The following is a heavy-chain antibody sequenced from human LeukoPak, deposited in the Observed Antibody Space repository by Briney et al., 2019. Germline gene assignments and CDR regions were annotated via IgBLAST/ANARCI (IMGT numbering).Heavy chain of an antibody. CDR1: GFTFSSYG. D-gene: IGHD5-12*01. V-gene: IGHV3-23*01. CDR2: ISGSGSST. J-gene: IGHJ4*02. Sequence: PGGSLRLSCAASGFTFSSYGMSWVRQAPGKGLEWVSAISGSGSSTYYAASVKGRFTISRDNSKNTLYLRMNSLRAEDTAVYYCARGPSGYHNTGGQGTLVTVSS. CDR3: ARGPSGYHNT.